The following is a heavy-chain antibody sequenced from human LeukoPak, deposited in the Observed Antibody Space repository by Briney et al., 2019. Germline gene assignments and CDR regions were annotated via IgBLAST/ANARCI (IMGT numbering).Heavy chain of an antibody. J-gene: IGHJ4*02. CDR1: GFTFRSYG. Sequence: GGSLRLSCAASGFTFRSYGMHWVRQAPGKGLEWVAIIWYDGINKYYADSVKGRFTISRDNSKNTLYLQMNSLRVEDTAVYYCANDYRSGSFHDFWGQGTLVTVSS. CDR3: ANDYRSGSFHDF. CDR2: IWYDGINK. V-gene: IGHV3-33*06. D-gene: IGHD3-10*01.